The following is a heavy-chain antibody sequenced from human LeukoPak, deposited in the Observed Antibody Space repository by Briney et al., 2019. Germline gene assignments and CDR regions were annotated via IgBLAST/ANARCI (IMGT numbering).Heavy chain of an antibody. CDR1: GLPIGDFA. V-gene: IGHV3-43*02. D-gene: IGHD3-22*01. CDR2: ISGDGGST. J-gene: IGHJ1*01. Sequence: GGSLRLSCVASGLPIGDFAMHWVRQAPGKGLEWVSLISGDGGSTYYAASVKGRFTISRDNSKNSLCLQMNNLRTEDTALYYCAKDYYDASGYYYGEYLQHWGQGTLVTVSS. CDR3: AKDYYDASGYYYGEYLQH.